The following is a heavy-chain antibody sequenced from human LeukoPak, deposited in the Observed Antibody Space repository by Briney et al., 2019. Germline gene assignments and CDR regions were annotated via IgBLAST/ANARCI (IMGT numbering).Heavy chain of an antibody. J-gene: IGHJ3*02. D-gene: IGHD3-16*01. Sequence: PSETLSPTCTVSGASITQHYWSWIRQPPGKGLEYIGYFYYDGSTNYTSSVRSRVTILVDTSKNQFTLNLRSVSAADTAKYYCTRGITGHYRSLGGFAFDIWDRGTMVAVSS. V-gene: IGHV4-59*11. CDR2: FYYDGST. CDR1: GASITQHY. CDR3: TRGITGHYRSLGGFAFDI.